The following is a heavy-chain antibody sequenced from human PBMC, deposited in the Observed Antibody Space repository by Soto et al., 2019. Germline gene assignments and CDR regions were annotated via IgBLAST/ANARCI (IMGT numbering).Heavy chain of an antibody. D-gene: IGHD6-19*01. CDR3: AVSSGWYPFYYYYGMDV. CDR2: INHSGST. CDR1: GGSFSGYY. J-gene: IGHJ6*02. Sequence: SETLSLTCAVYGGSFSGYYWRWIRQPPGKGLEWIGEINHSGSTNYNPSLKSRVTISVDTSKNKFSLKLSSVTAADTAVYYCAVSSGWYPFYYYYGMDVGGQGTTVTVSS. V-gene: IGHV4-34*01.